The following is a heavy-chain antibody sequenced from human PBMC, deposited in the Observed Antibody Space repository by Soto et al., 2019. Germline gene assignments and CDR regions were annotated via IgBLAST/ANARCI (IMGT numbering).Heavy chain of an antibody. Sequence: GASVKVSCKASGYTFTSYYMHWVRQAPGQGLEWMGIINPSGGSTSYAQKFQGRVTMTRDTSTSTVYMELSSLRSENTAVYYCATPGQQLVHLVGYWGQGTLVTVSS. J-gene: IGHJ4*02. V-gene: IGHV1-46*03. CDR1: GYTFTSYY. CDR2: INPSGGST. CDR3: ATPGQQLVHLVGY. D-gene: IGHD6-13*01.